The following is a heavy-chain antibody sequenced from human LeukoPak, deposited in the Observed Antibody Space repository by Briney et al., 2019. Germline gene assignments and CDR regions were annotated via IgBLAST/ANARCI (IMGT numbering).Heavy chain of an antibody. Sequence: GGSLSLSCAASGFTFSTYNMNWVRQAPGKGLEWVSSITSTSSYMYYADAVKGRFTISRDNAQNSLYLHMSSLRAEDTAVYYCARDPYSGGYGDDYYYYMDVWGKGTTVTISS. V-gene: IGHV3-21*01. J-gene: IGHJ6*03. CDR2: ITSTSSYM. D-gene: IGHD1-26*01. CDR1: GFTFSTYN. CDR3: ARDPYSGGYGDDYYYYMDV.